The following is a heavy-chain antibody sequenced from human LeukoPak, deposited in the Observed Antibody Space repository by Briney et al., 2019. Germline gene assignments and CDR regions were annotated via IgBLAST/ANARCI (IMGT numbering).Heavy chain of an antibody. CDR2: ISAYNGNT. D-gene: IGHD1-14*01. Sequence: ASVKVSCKASGYTFTSYGISWVRQAPGQGLEWMGWISAYNGNTNYAQKLQGRVTMTTDTSTSTAYMELRSLRSDDTAVYYCARDIKRSRARWENLRFDPWGQGTLVTVSS. V-gene: IGHV1-18*01. CDR1: GYTFTSYG. J-gene: IGHJ5*02. CDR3: ARDIKRSRARWENLRFDP.